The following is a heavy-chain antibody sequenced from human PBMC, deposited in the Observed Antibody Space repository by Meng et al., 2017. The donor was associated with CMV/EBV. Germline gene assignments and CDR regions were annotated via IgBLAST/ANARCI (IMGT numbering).Heavy chain of an antibody. CDR2: ISGSGGST. CDR3: ARGEDIVIVPAADRVLGAFDI. Sequence: GGSLRPSGAASGFTSSSYAMSWVRQAPGKGREWASAISGSGGSTYYADSVKGRFTISRDNSKNTLYLQMNSLRAENTAVYYCARGEDIVIVPAADRVLGAFDIWGQGTMVTVSS. CDR1: GFTSSSYA. V-gene: IGHV3-23*01. D-gene: IGHD2-2*01. J-gene: IGHJ3*02.